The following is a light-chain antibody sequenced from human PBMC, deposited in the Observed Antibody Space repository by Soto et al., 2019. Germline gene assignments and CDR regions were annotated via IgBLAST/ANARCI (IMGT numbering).Light chain of an antibody. V-gene: IGLV1-40*01. Sequence: QSVLTQPPSMSGAPGQRVSISCTGTSSNIGAGYDIHWYPHVPGTAPTLLIYGNSNRPSGVPDRFSGSKSGTSASLAITGLQAEDEADYYCQSYDTSLSGSSIFGTGTKLTVL. CDR2: GNS. CDR3: QSYDTSLSGSSI. J-gene: IGLJ1*01. CDR1: SSNIGAGYD.